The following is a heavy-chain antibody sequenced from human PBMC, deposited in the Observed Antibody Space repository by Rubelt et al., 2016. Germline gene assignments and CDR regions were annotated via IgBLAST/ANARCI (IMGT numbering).Heavy chain of an antibody. CDR2: VHYSGST. CDR1: GGSISSYY. V-gene: IGHV4-59*08. D-gene: IGHD5-12*01. Sequence: QLQLQLSGPRLVKPSETLSLTCTVSGGSISSYYWSWIRQPPGKGLEWIGYVHYSGSTDYNPSLKSRVTISVDTSKKQFSLTVRSVTSADTALYYCARTSGYNYDGAFDIWGQGTMVTVSS. J-gene: IGHJ3*02. CDR3: ARTSGYNYDGAFDI.